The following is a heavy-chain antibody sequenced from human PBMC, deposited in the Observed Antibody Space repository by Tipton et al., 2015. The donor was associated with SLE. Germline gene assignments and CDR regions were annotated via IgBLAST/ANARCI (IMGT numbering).Heavy chain of an antibody. J-gene: IGHJ4*02. D-gene: IGHD5-24*01. CDR1: GGSIGSGSYY. CDR2: IHTSGST. CDR3: ARGVRDGYNYYFDY. Sequence: GLVKPSQTLSLTCSVSGGSIGSGSYYWSWIRQSAGKGLEWIGRIHTSGSTNCNPSLKSRVTISRDTSKNEFSLKLSSVTAADTAVYYCARGVRDGYNYYFDYWGQGTLVTVSS. V-gene: IGHV4-61*02.